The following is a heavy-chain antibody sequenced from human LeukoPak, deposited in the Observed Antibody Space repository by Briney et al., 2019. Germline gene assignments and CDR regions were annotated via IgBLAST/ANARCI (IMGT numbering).Heavy chain of an antibody. CDR3: ARYLRLGETPYDAFDI. D-gene: IGHD3-16*01. CDR2: ISPYNGDI. CDR1: GYIFNSYD. Sequence: ASVKVSCKASGYIFNSYDISWMRQAPGQGLEWMAWISPYNGDIKYAQNIQGRVTVTTDTSTSTAYMELRSLGSDDTALCYCARYLRLGETPYDAFDIWGQGTMVTVSS. V-gene: IGHV1-18*01. J-gene: IGHJ3*02.